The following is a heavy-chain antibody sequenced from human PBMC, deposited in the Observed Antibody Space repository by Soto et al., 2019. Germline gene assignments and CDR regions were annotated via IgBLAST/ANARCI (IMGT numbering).Heavy chain of an antibody. Sequence: KASETLSLTCTVSGGSVSSGSYYWSWIRQPPGKGLEWIGYIYYSGSTNYNPSLKSRVTISVDTSKNQFSLKLSSVTAADTAVYYCARGKGQLVYYYYGMDVWGQGTTVTVSS. CDR3: ARGKGQLVYYYYGMDV. CDR1: GGSVSSGSYY. V-gene: IGHV4-61*01. J-gene: IGHJ6*02. D-gene: IGHD6-6*01. CDR2: IYYSGST.